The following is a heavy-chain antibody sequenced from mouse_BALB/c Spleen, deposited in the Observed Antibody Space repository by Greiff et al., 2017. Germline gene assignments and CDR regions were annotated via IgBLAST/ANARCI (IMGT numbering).Heavy chain of an antibody. J-gene: IGHJ3*01. Sequence: LVKTGASVKISCKASGYSFTGYYMHWVKKSHGKSLEWIGYISCYNGATSYNQKFKGKATFTVDTSSSTAYMQFNSLTSEDSAVYYCASMATSTAWFAYWGQGTLVTVSA. CDR1: GYSFTGYY. V-gene: IGHV1S34*01. D-gene: IGHD1-2*01. CDR3: ASMATSTAWFAY. CDR2: ISCYNGAT.